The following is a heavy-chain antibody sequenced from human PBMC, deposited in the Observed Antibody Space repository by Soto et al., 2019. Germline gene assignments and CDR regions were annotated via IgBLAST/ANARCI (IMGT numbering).Heavy chain of an antibody. CDR1: GVSLSTSGVG. V-gene: IGHV2-5*02. Sequence: QITLKESGPTLVKPTQTLTLTCTFSGVSLSTSGVGVGWIRQPPGKALEWLALIYWDDDKRYSPSLKSRPTITKDTSKNQVVLTMTNMDPVDTATYYCAHMGDYGDYFDYWGQGTLVTVSS. J-gene: IGHJ4*02. CDR3: AHMGDYGDYFDY. D-gene: IGHD4-17*01. CDR2: IYWDDDK.